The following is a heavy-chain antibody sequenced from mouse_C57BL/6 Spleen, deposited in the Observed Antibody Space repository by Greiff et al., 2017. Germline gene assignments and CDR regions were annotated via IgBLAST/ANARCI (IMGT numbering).Heavy chain of an antibody. V-gene: IGHV1-82*01. CDR2: IYPGDGDT. Sequence: QVQLQQSGPELVKPGASVKISCKASGYALSSSWMNWVKQRPGKGLEWIGRIYPGDGDTNYNGKFKGKATLTADKSSSTAYMQLSSLTSEDSAVYFGAREGYYGSSYVGAMDYWGQGTSVTVSS. CDR3: AREGYYGSSYVGAMDY. CDR1: GYALSSSW. D-gene: IGHD1-1*01. J-gene: IGHJ4*01.